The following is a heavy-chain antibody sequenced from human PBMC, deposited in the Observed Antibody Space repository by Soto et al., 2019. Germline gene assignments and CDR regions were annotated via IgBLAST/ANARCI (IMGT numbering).Heavy chain of an antibody. D-gene: IGHD3-9*01. CDR2: INHSGST. J-gene: IGHJ4*02. Sequence: PSETLSLTCAVYGGSFSGYYWSWIRQPPGKGLEWIGEINHSGSTNYNPSLKSRVTISVDTSKNQFSLHLQMNSLRAEDTAVYYCAREDILTGANFDFWGQGALVTVSS. V-gene: IGHV4-34*01. CDR1: GGSFSGYY. CDR3: AREDILTGANFDF.